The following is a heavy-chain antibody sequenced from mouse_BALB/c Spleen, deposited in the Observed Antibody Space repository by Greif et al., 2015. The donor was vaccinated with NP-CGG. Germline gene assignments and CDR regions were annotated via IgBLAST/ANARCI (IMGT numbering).Heavy chain of an antibody. CDR3: ARSDYPWFAY. Sequence: QVQLQQSGPELVKPGASVRISCKASGYTFTSYYIHWVKQRPGQGLEWIGWIYPGNVNTKYNEKFKGKATLTADKSSSTAYMQLSSLTSEDSAVYFCARSDYPWFAYWGQGTLVTVSA. J-gene: IGHJ3*01. D-gene: IGHD2-4*01. CDR1: GYTFTSYY. V-gene: IGHV1S56*01. CDR2: IYPGNVNT.